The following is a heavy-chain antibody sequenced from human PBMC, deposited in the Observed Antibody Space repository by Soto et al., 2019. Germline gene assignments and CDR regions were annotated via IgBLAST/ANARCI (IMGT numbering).Heavy chain of an antibody. D-gene: IGHD2-15*01. CDR3: ARQSCSGGGCDSGPQDWYFPL. CDR2: LSYSGNF. V-gene: IGHV4-59*01. J-gene: IGHJ2*01. Sequence: QVQLQESGPGLVKPSETLSLTCTVSGGSINSYYWSWIRQPPGKGLEWIGSLSYSGNFYYNPSLKSRISISVDTSKNQFSLTLTSVAAADTAVYYCARQSCSGGGCDSGPQDWYFPLWGRGTLVTVSS. CDR1: GGSINSYY.